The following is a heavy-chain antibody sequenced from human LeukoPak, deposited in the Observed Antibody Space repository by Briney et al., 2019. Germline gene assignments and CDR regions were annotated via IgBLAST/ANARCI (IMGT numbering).Heavy chain of an antibody. V-gene: IGHV1-69*13. CDR1: GGTFSSYA. J-gene: IGHJ4*02. CDR2: IIPIFGTA. D-gene: IGHD5/OR15-5a*01. Sequence: SVKVSCKASGGTFSSYAISWVRQAPGQGLEWMGGIIPIFGTANYAQKFQGRVTITADESTSTAYMELSSLRSEDTAVYYCARVPGRGVYPYFDYWGQGALVTVSS. CDR3: ARVPGRGVYPYFDY.